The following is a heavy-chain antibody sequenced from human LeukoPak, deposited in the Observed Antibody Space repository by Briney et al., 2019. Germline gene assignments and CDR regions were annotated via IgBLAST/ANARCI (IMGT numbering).Heavy chain of an antibody. CDR2: INQGGSDK. J-gene: IGHJ4*02. D-gene: IGHD5-18*01. V-gene: IGHV3-7*01. CDR1: GFTFSGHW. Sequence: PGGSLRLSCAASGFTFSGHWMSWVRQAPGKGLEWVANINQGGSDKYYVDSVKGRFTISRDNAKNSLYLQMNSLRAEDTAVYYCAREGYSYAYYFDYWGQGTLVTVSS. CDR3: AREGYSYAYYFDY.